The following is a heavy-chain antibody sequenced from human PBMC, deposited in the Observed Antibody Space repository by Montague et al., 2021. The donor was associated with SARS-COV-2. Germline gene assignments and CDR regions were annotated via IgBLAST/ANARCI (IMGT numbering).Heavy chain of an antibody. CDR3: ARHGRFSVIVNTPRGAFDI. CDR1: GGSISSHY. V-gene: IGHV4-59*08. D-gene: IGHD3-22*01. CDR2: IYFSGST. J-gene: IGHJ3*02. Sequence: SDTLSLTCTVSGGSISSHYWSWIRQPPGKGLEWIGYIYFSGSTNYNPSLKSRVTISVDTSKNQFSLKLSSVTAADTAVYYCARHGRFSVIVNTPRGAFDIWGQGTMVTVSS.